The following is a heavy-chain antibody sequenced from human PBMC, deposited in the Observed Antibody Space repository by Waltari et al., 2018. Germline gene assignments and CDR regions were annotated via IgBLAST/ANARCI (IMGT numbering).Heavy chain of an antibody. CDR2: IIPIFGTA. CDR1: GYTFTGYY. D-gene: IGHD1-26*01. V-gene: IGHV1-69*01. J-gene: IGHJ3*02. Sequence: QVQLVQSGAEVKKPGASVKVSCKASGYTFTGYYMHWVRQAPGQGLEWMGGIIPIFGTANYAQKFQGRVTITTDESTSTAYMELSSLRSEDTAVYYCARAIGLGALDAFDIWGQGTMVTVSS. CDR3: ARAIGLGALDAFDI.